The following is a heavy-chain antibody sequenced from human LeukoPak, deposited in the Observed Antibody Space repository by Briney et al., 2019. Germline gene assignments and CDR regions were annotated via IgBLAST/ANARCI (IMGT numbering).Heavy chain of an antibody. D-gene: IGHD5-12*01. CDR1: GFTFSSYP. CDR2: ISGSGGST. J-gene: IGHJ3*02. CDR3: ARVIVATNTFDAFDI. V-gene: IGHV3-23*01. Sequence: GGSLRLSCAASGFTFSSYPMHWVRQAPGKGLEWVSAISGSGGSTYYADSVKGRFTISRDNSKDTLYLQMNSLRVEDTAVYYCARVIVATNTFDAFDIWGQGTMVTVSS.